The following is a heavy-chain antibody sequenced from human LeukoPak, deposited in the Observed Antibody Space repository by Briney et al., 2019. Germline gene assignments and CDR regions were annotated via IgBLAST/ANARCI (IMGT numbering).Heavy chain of an antibody. J-gene: IGHJ4*02. Sequence: PSQTLSLTCTVSGGSISSGSYYWSWIRQPAGKGLEWIGRIYTSGSTNYNPSLKSRVTISVDTSKNQFSLKLSSVTAADTAIYYCARHAGSGWFNFDFWGQGTLVTVSS. CDR3: ARHAGSGWFNFDF. CDR1: GGSISSGSYY. V-gene: IGHV4-61*02. CDR2: IYTSGST. D-gene: IGHD6-19*01.